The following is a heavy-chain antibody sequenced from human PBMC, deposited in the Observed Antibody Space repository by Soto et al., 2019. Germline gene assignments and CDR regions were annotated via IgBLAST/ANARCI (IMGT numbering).Heavy chain of an antibody. CDR2: ISAYNGDT. D-gene: IGHD5-12*01. CDR3: ATTIGYSYYYYGMDV. Sequence: QVQLVQSGAEVTKPGASVKVSCKASGYTLTSYGISWVRQAPGQGLEWMGWISAYNGDTNYAQSLQGRVTMTTDTSTTTVYMELRSLRSDDTAVYYCATTIGYSYYYYGMDVWGQGTTVTVSS. V-gene: IGHV1-18*01. CDR1: GYTLTSYG. J-gene: IGHJ6*02.